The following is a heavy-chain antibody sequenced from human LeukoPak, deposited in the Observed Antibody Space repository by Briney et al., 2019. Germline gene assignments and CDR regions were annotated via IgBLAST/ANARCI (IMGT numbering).Heavy chain of an antibody. D-gene: IGHD3-10*01. Sequence: PGGSLRLSCAASGFTFSSYAMSWVRQAPGKGLEWVSGIGGSGDKTYYADSVKGRFTISRDNAKNSLYLQMNSLRADDTAVYYCARFAAGGSYYYYMDVWGKGTTVTVSS. V-gene: IGHV3-23*01. CDR3: ARFAAGGSYYYYMDV. J-gene: IGHJ6*03. CDR2: IGGSGDKT. CDR1: GFTFSSYA.